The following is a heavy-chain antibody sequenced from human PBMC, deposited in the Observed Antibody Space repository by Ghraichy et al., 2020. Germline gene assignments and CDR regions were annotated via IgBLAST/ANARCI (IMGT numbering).Heavy chain of an antibody. D-gene: IGHD2/OR15-2a*01. CDR2: ISYDGNKK. CDR1: GFTFNSYG. Sequence: GGSLRLSCAASGFTFNSYGMYWVRQAPGKGLEWVADISYDGNKKYYADSVKGRFTISRDNSKDMLYLQVNSLRTDDTAVYYCAKGPYCNRAGCNSAELDWGQGTLVTVAS. CDR3: AKGPYCNRAGCNSAELD. J-gene: IGHJ4*02. V-gene: IGHV3-30*18.